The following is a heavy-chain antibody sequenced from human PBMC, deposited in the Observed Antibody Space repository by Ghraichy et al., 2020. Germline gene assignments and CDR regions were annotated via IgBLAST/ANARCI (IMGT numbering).Heavy chain of an antibody. V-gene: IGHV4-39*01. Sequence: SETLSLTCTVSGGSISSSSYYWGWIRQPPGKGLEWIGSIYYSGSTYYNPSLKSRVTISVDTSKNQFSLKLSSVTAADTAVYYCASGKWAYYDSSDDQLSFDYWGQGTLVTVSS. D-gene: IGHD3-22*01. CDR1: GGSISSSSYY. CDR3: ASGKWAYYDSSDDQLSFDY. CDR2: IYYSGST. J-gene: IGHJ4*02.